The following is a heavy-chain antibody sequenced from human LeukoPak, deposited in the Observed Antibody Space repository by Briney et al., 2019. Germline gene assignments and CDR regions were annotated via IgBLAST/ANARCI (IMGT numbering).Heavy chain of an antibody. D-gene: IGHD3-22*01. Sequence: GRSLRLSCAASGLTFSSYSMNWVRQAPGKGLEWVSSISSSSSYIYYADSVKGRFTISRDNAKNSLYLQMNSLRAEDTAVYYCARFDSSGYYDYWGQGTLVTVSS. CDR1: GLTFSSYS. J-gene: IGHJ4*02. CDR2: ISSSSSYI. V-gene: IGHV3-21*01. CDR3: ARFDSSGYYDY.